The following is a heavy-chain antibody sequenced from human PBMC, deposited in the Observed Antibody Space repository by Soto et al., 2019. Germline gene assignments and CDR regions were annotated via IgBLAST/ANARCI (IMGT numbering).Heavy chain of an antibody. D-gene: IGHD3-3*01. J-gene: IGHJ2*01. CDR1: GGSISSYY. CDR2: TYYSGST. V-gene: IGHV4-59*01. Sequence: QVQLQESGPGLVKPSETLSLTCTVSGGSISSYYWSWIRQPPGRGLEWIGYTYYSGSTNYNPSLKSRVTISVDTSKNQFSLKLSSVTAADTAVYYCARVGLDQDWGWYFDLWGRGTLVTVSS. CDR3: ARVGLDQDWGWYFDL.